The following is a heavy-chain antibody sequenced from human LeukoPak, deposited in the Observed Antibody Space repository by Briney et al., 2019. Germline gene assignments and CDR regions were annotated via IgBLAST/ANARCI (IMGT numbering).Heavy chain of an antibody. Sequence: SETLSLTCTVSGGSISSSSYYWGWIRQPPGKGLEWIGSIYYSGGTYYSPSLKSRVTISVDTSKNQFSLKLSSVTAADTAVYYCARFRSAFDYWGQGTLVTVSS. D-gene: IGHD2-15*01. CDR1: GGSISSSSYY. V-gene: IGHV4-39*01. CDR3: ARFRSAFDY. CDR2: IYYSGGT. J-gene: IGHJ4*02.